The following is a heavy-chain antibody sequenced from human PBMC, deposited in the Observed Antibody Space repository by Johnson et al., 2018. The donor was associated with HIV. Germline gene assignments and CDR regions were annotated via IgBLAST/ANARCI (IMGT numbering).Heavy chain of an antibody. J-gene: IGHJ3*01. V-gene: IGHV3-30*18. CDR2: ISYDGGTE. CDR1: GFIFHNYA. Sequence: QVQLVESGGGVVQPGTSLRLSCTASGFIFHNYAMHWVRQAPGKGLEWVAFISYDGGTESYADSVKGRFTVSRDTSKNALFLQMNNLGPEDAGIYFCAKTYYGGNDDAFDLWGQGTMVTVSS. D-gene: IGHD4-23*01. CDR3: AKTYYGGNDDAFDL.